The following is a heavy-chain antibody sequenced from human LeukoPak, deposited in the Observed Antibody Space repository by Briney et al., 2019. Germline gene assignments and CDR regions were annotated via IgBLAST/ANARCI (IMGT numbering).Heavy chain of an antibody. V-gene: IGHV3-23*01. CDR2: ISVTVGTT. D-gene: IGHD3-10*01. CDR3: AKWGLWFGGPTDH. CDR1: GFALSNYA. Sequence: GCLRLSSATSGFALSNYAMSCVCQAPRKGLGWVAAISVTVGTTYYADSVKGRFTIYRENSKITLHIQMNSLGDEGTAIYYCAKWGLWFGGPTDHWGQGTLVTVSS. J-gene: IGHJ5*02.